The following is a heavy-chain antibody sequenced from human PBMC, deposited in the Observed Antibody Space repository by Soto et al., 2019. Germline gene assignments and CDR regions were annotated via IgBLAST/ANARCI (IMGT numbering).Heavy chain of an antibody. Sequence: QVQLQESGPGLVKPSETLSLTCTVSGGSISGYYWLWIRQPPAQGLEWMGYMYNSGSTNYNPALKSRVTISVDTSKNHFVLKLSSVAAADTAVYCCAGSPYCDCVTFDDCGQGTLGTVSS. D-gene: IGHD4-17*01. V-gene: IGHV4-4*08. CDR3: AGSPYCDCVTFDD. CDR1: GGSISGYY. CDR2: MYNSGST. J-gene: IGHJ4*02.